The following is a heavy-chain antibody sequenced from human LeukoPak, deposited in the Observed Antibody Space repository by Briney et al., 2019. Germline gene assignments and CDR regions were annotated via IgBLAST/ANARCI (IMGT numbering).Heavy chain of an antibody. CDR3: AKEVHSKYYYDSSGPLPYYFDN. CDR1: GFTFSSHA. J-gene: IGHJ4*02. V-gene: IGHV3-23*01. Sequence: PGGSLRLSCAASGFTFSSHAMSWVRQAPGMGLEWVSAISGSGGSTYYADSVKGRFTISRDNSKNTLYLQMNSLRAEDTAVYYCAKEVHSKYYYDSSGPLPYYFDNWGQGTLVTVSS. D-gene: IGHD3-22*01. CDR2: ISGSGGST.